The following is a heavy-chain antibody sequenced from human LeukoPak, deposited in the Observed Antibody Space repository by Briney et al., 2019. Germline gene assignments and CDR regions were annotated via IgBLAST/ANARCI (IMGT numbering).Heavy chain of an antibody. V-gene: IGHV1-69*13. J-gene: IGHJ6*02. D-gene: IGHD2-2*01. Sequence: SVKVSCKASGGTFSSYAISWVRQAPGQGLEWMGGIIPIFGTANYAQKFQGRVTITADESTSTAYMELSSLRSEDTAVYHCATSLEADPYCSSASCYGSYYYYGMDVWGQGTTVTVSS. CDR2: IIPIFGTA. CDR3: ATSLEADPYCSSASCYGSYYYYGMDV. CDR1: GGTFSSYA.